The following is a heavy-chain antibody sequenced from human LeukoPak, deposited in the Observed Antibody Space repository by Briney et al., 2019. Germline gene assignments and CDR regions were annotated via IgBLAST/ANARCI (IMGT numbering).Heavy chain of an antibody. CDR2: IYHSGST. J-gene: IGHJ4*02. CDR1: GGSISSSNW. V-gene: IGHV4-4*02. D-gene: IGHD3-16*01. Sequence: SETLSLTCAVSGGSISSSNWWSWVRQPPGKGLEWIGEIYHSGSTNYNPSLKSRVTISVDKSKNQFSLKLSSVTAADTAVYYCAARCYDYVWGSPFDYWGQGALVTVSS. CDR3: AARCYDYVWGSPFDY.